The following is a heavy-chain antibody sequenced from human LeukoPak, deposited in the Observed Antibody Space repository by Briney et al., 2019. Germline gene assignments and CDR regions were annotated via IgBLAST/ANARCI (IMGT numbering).Heavy chain of an antibody. V-gene: IGHV3-30*04. J-gene: IGHJ4*02. CDR2: ISYDGSNK. CDR1: GFTFSSYA. CDR3: ARGQVMTY. Sequence: GRSLRLSCAASGFTFSSYAMHWVRQAPGKGLEWVAVISYDGSNKYYADSVKGRFTISRDNSKNTLYLQMNSLRAEDTAVYHCARGQVMTYWGQGTLVTVSS. D-gene: IGHD2-21*02.